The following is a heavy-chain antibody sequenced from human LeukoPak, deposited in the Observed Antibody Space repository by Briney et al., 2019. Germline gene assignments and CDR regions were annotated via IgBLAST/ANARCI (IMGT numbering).Heavy chain of an antibody. D-gene: IGHD3-22*01. CDR2: INPSGGST. V-gene: IGHV1-46*01. CDR1: GYTFTSYY. Sequence: ASVKVSCKASGYTFTSYYMHWVRQAPGQGLEWMGIINPSGGSTNYAQKFQGRVTMTRDTSTSTVYMELSSLRSEDTAVYYCARGCYYERSGYCPFDYWGPGTLVTVSS. CDR3: ARGCYYERSGYCPFDY. J-gene: IGHJ4*02.